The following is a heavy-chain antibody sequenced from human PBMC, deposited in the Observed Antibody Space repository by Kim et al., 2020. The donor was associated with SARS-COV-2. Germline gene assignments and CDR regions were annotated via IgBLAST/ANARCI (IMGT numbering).Heavy chain of an antibody. J-gene: IGHJ3*02. Sequence: GGSLRLSCAASGFTFSIYAMSWVRQAPGKGLEWVSAISGSGGSTYYADSVKGRFTISRDNSKNTLYLQMNSLRAEDTAVYYSAKTYLIAAADPDAFDIWGLGTMVTVSS. CDR2: ISGSGGST. V-gene: IGHV3-23*01. CDR1: GFTFSIYA. CDR3: AKTYLIAAADPDAFDI. D-gene: IGHD6-13*01.